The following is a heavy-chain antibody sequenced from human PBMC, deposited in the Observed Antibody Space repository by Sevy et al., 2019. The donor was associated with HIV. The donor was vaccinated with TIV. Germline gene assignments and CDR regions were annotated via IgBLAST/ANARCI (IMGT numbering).Heavy chain of an antibody. D-gene: IGHD6-19*01. CDR1: GGSVSSGSYY. Sequence: SETLSLTCTVSGGSVSSGSYYWSWIRQPPGKGLEWIGYIYYSGSTNYNPSLKSRVTISVDTSKNQFSLKLSSVTAADTAVDYCAAGYSSGRPAFDIWGQGTMVTVSS. V-gene: IGHV4-61*01. CDR3: AAGYSSGRPAFDI. J-gene: IGHJ3*02. CDR2: IYYSGST.